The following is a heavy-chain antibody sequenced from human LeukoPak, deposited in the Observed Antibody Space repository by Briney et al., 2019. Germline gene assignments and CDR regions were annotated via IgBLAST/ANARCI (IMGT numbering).Heavy chain of an antibody. CDR1: GFTVSSNY. CDR3: ARDPGSSGWYRTG. Sequence: GGSLRLSCAASGFTVSSNYMSWVRQAPGKGLEWVPVIYSGGSTYYADSVKGRFTISRDNSKNTLYLQMNSLRAEDTAVYYCARDPGSSGWYRTGWGQGTLVTVSS. CDR2: IYSGGST. D-gene: IGHD6-19*01. V-gene: IGHV3-53*01. J-gene: IGHJ4*02.